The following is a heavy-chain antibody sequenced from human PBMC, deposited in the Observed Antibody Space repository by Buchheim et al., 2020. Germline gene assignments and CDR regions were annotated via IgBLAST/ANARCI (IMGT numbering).Heavy chain of an antibody. CDR1: GASITSSIL. J-gene: IGHJ4*02. D-gene: IGHD6-19*01. CDR3: ARKWDSGGWYVLDY. Sequence: QVQLQESGPGLMKPSGTLSLTCAVSGASITSSILWSWVRQPPGKGLEWIGEIFHTGRTNYNPSLKSRVTISVDKSKNQFSLNLSSVTAADTAVYYCARKWDSGGWYVLDYWGQGTL. CDR2: IFHTGRT. V-gene: IGHV4-4*02.